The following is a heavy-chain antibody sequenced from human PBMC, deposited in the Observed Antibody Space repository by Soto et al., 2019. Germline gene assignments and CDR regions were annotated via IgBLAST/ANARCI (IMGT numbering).Heavy chain of an antibody. D-gene: IGHD6-13*01. CDR1: GGTFSSYA. CDR2: IIPIFGTA. V-gene: IGHV1-69*13. Sequence: GASVKVSCKASGGTFSSYAISWVRQAPGQGLEWMGGIIPIFGTANYAQKFQGRVTITADESTSTAYMELSSLRSEDTAVYYCARSIAAAGTTTYYYYGMDVWGQGTTVTVS. J-gene: IGHJ6*02. CDR3: ARSIAAAGTTTYYYYGMDV.